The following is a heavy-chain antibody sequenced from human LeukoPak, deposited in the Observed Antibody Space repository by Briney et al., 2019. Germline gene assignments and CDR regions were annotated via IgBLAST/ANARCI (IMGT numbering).Heavy chain of an antibody. Sequence: GGSLRLSCAASGFTFSSYSMNWVRQAPGKGLEWVSYISNSSSTIYYADSVKGRFTISRDNAKNSLYLQMNSLRDEDTAVYYCARDLDYGDLMGAFDIWGQGTMVTVSS. CDR2: ISNSSSTI. CDR3: ARDLDYGDLMGAFDI. CDR1: GFTFSSYS. D-gene: IGHD4-17*01. J-gene: IGHJ3*02. V-gene: IGHV3-48*02.